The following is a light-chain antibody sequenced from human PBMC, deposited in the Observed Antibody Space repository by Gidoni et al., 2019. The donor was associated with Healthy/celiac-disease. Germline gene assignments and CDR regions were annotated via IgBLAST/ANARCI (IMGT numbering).Light chain of an antibody. Sequence: DIQMTQSPSSLSASVGDRVTITCRESQSISSYLNWYQQKPGKAPKLLIYAASSLQIGVPSRFSGSGSGTDFTLTISSLQPEDFATYYCQQSYSTPPTFGQGTKVEIK. CDR1: QSISSY. V-gene: IGKV1-39*01. CDR2: AAS. CDR3: QQSYSTPPT. J-gene: IGKJ1*01.